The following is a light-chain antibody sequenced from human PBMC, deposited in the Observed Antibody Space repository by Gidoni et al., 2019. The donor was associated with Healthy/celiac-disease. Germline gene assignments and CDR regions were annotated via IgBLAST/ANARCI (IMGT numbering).Light chain of an antibody. V-gene: IGLV3-1*01. CDR2: QDS. Sequence: SYELTQPPSVSVSPGQKASITCSGEKLGDKYACWYQQKPGQSPVLVIYQDSKRPSGIPERFSGSNSGSTATLTISGTQAMDEADYYCQAWDSSTEVVFGGGTKLTVL. J-gene: IGLJ2*01. CDR3: QAWDSSTEVV. CDR1: KLGDKY.